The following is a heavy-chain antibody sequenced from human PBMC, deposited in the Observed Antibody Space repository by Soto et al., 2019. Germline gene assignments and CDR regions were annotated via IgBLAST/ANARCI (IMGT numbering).Heavy chain of an antibody. Sequence: PSETLSLTCTVSGGSISSGGYYWSWIRQHPGKGLEWIGYIYCSGSTYYNPSLKSRVTISVDTSKNQFSLKLSSVTAADTAVYYCARGVGYDSSGYSYYYFDYWGQGTLVTVSS. CDR3: ARGVGYDSSGYSYYYFDY. CDR2: IYCSGST. D-gene: IGHD3-22*01. V-gene: IGHV4-31*03. CDR1: GGSISSGGYY. J-gene: IGHJ4*02.